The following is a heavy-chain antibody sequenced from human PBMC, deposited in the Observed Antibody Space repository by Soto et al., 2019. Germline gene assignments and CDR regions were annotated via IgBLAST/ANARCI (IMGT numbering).Heavy chain of an antibody. D-gene: IGHD2-2*01. J-gene: IGHJ5*02. CDR2: INAGNGNT. Sequence: ASVKVSCKASGYTFTSYAMHWVRQAPGQRLEWMGWINAGNGNTKYSQKFQGRVTITRDTSASTAYMELSSLRSEDTAVYYCARDLVPAAKRGNWFDPWGPGTLVTVSS. V-gene: IGHV1-3*01. CDR1: GYTFTSYA. CDR3: ARDLVPAAKRGNWFDP.